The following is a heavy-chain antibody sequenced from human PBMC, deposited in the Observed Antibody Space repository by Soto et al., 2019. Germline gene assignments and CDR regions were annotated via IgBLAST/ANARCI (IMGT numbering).Heavy chain of an antibody. V-gene: IGHV1-2*04. CDR2: INPNSGGT. Sequence: ASVKVSCKASGYTFTVYYMHWVRQAPGQGLEWLGWINPNSGGTNYAQKFQGWVTMTRDTSISTAYMELSRLRSDDTAVYYCAGAYGPGIAVAGTTVDAFDIWGQGTMVTVSS. CDR3: AGAYGPGIAVAGTTVDAFDI. CDR1: GYTFTVYY. D-gene: IGHD6-19*01. J-gene: IGHJ3*02.